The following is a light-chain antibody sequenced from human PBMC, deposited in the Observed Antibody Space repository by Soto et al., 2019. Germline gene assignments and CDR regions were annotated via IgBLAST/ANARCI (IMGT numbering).Light chain of an antibody. CDR1: HNIRNY. V-gene: IGKV1-5*01. Sequence: DIQLTQSPSSLSASLGDRVTTSCGTTHNIRNYLAWYQQKPGKAPKLLIYDVSSLESGVPSRFSGSGSETEFTLTISSLFPDDFATYYCQQYNRYWTFGQGTKVDIK. J-gene: IGKJ1*01. CDR2: DVS. CDR3: QQYNRYWT.